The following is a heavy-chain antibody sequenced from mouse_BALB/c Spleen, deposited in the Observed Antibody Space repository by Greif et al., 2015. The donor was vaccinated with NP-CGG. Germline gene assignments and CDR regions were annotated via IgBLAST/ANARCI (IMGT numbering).Heavy chain of an antibody. J-gene: IGHJ2*01. Sequence: EVMLVESGGGLVQPGGSRKLSCAAPGFTFSSFGMHWVRKAPEKGLEWVAYISSGSSTIYYAETVKGRFTISRDNPKNTLFLQMTSLRSEDTAMYYCARDGPYFDYWGQGTTLTVSS. CDR2: ISSGSSTI. D-gene: IGHD1-1*01. CDR3: ARDGPYFDY. CDR1: GFTFSSFG. V-gene: IGHV5-17*02.